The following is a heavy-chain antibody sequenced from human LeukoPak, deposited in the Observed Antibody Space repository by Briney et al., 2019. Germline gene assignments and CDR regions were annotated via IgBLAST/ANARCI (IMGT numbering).Heavy chain of an antibody. V-gene: IGHV4-38-2*01. CDR2: IFHSGIT. CDR3: ARRISTRRGETCSSASCYFDY. CDR1: GFSISSGYF. Sequence: SETLSLTCAVSGFSISSGYFWAWIRQSPGKGLEWIGSIFHSGITYYNPSLKSRITISVDTSKNQFSLRLSSVTAADTAVYYCARRISTRRGETCSSASCYFDYWGQGTLVTVSS. J-gene: IGHJ4*02. D-gene: IGHD2-2*01.